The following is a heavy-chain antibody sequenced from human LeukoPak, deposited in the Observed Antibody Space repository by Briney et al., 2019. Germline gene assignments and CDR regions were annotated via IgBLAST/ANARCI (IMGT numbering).Heavy chain of an antibody. CDR3: ARGGGYDRDWFDP. Sequence: GGSLRLSCAASGFTVRGNYMSWVRQAPGKGLEWVSDIYSGGSTHYADSVKGRFTISRDNSKNTLYLQMNSLRAEDTAVYYCARGGGYDRDWFDPWGQGTLVTVSS. D-gene: IGHD5-12*01. J-gene: IGHJ5*02. CDR1: GFTVRGNY. V-gene: IGHV3-53*01. CDR2: IYSGGST.